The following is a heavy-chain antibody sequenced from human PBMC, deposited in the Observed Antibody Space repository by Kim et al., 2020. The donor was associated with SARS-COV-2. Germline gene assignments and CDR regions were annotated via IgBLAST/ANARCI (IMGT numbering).Heavy chain of an antibody. CDR3: VRGSGFLLDY. CDR1: GFTFTNYW. J-gene: IGHJ4*02. D-gene: IGHD3-3*01. CDR2: MKPDGTEI. V-gene: IGHV3-7*04. Sequence: GGSLRLSCAASGFTFTNYWMSWVRQAPGKGLEWVAIMKPDGTEIYYVHSVKGRFTISRDNAKNSVFLQMYSLRAEDTAVYFCVRGSGFLLDYWGQGTLVT.